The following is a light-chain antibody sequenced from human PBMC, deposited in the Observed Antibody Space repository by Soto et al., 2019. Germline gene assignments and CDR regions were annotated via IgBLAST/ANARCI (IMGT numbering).Light chain of an antibody. CDR2: GAS. CDR1: QSVSSSY. Sequence: EIVLTQSPGTLSLSPGERATLSCRASQSVSSSYLAWYQQKPGQAPRLLIYGASSRATGIPDRFSGSGSGTDFTLTISRLEPEDLAVYYCQQYGSSPLTFGGGTKLDIK. CDR3: QQYGSSPLT. V-gene: IGKV3-20*01. J-gene: IGKJ4*01.